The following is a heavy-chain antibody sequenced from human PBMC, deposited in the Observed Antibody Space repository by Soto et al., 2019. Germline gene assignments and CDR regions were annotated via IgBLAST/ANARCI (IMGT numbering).Heavy chain of an antibody. V-gene: IGHV1-18*01. CDR1: GYTFSSYH. Sequence: QIQLVQSGAEVKKPGASVKVSCKASGYTFSSYHITWVRQAPGQGLEWMGWISAYNGNTNYAQNLQGRVTMTTAPSTSTVYMELRSLRSDDTAVYYCARDLPPVDYWGQGTLVTVSS. J-gene: IGHJ4*02. CDR2: ISAYNGNT. CDR3: ARDLPPVDY.